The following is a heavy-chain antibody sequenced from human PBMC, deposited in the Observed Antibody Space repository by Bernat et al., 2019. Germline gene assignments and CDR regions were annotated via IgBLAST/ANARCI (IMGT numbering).Heavy chain of an antibody. V-gene: IGHV3-15*01. CDR1: GFTFSNAW. D-gene: IGHD2-15*01. CDR2: IKSKTEGGTT. J-gene: IGHJ4*02. Sequence: EVQLVESGGGLVKPGGSLRLSCAASGFTFSNAWMSWVRQAPGKGLEWVGRIKSKTEGGTTDYAAPVKGRFTISRDDSKNTLYLQMNSLKTEETAVWYCTKDIVVVVAATLGDYWGQGTLVTVSS. CDR3: TKDIVVVVAATLGDY.